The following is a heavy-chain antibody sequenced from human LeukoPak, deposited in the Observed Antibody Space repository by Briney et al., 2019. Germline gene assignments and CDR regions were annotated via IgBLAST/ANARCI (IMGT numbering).Heavy chain of an antibody. CDR1: GFTFSSYA. CDR2: ISSSSSYT. V-gene: IGHV3-21*01. CDR3: ARDLGVVRGVFTLDY. J-gene: IGHJ4*02. D-gene: IGHD3-10*01. Sequence: GGSLRLSCAASGFTFSSYAMSWVRQAPGKGLEWVSSISSSSSYTNYADSVRGRFTISRENAKNSLYLQMNSLRAEDTAVYYCARDLGVVRGVFTLDYWGQGTLVTVSS.